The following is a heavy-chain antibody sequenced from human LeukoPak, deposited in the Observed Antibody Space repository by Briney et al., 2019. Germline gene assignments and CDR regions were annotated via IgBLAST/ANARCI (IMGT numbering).Heavy chain of an antibody. Sequence: PSETLSLTCTVSGGSISSYYWSWIRQPPGNGLEWIGYVYYSGSTNYNPSLKSRVTISVDTSKKQFSLKLSSVTAADTAVYYCARSGYSYGAGAVDIWGQGTMVTVSS. D-gene: IGHD5-18*01. CDR2: VYYSGST. V-gene: IGHV4-59*01. CDR3: ARSGYSYGAGAVDI. J-gene: IGHJ3*02. CDR1: GGSISSYY.